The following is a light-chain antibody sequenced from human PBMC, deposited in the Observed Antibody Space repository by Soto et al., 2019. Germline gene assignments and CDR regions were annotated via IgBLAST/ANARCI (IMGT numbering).Light chain of an antibody. Sequence: QSALTQPASVSGSPGQSITISCTGTSSDVGGYNYVSWYQQHPGKAPKLMIYDVSNRPSGVSNRFSGSKSGNTASLTISGLQAEDAADYYCSSYTSSSTLMVFGRGTTLTVL. V-gene: IGLV2-14*01. CDR2: DVS. CDR1: SSDVGGYNY. CDR3: SSYTSSSTLMV. J-gene: IGLJ2*01.